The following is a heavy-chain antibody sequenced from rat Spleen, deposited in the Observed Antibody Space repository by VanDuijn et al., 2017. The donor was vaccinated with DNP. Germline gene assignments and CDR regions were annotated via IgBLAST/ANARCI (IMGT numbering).Heavy chain of an antibody. Sequence: QVQLKESGPGLVQPSQTLSLVCTVSGFSLTSYHVHWVRQPPGKDLEWMGVIWNTGATQFNSALKSRLSISKDTSKSQVFLKMNSLQTEDTATYYCARDRRGYFDYWGQGAMVTVSS. J-gene: IGHJ2*01. CDR1: GFSLTSYH. D-gene: IGHD1-11*01. CDR2: IWNTGAT. V-gene: IGHV2-41*01. CDR3: ARDRRGYFDY.